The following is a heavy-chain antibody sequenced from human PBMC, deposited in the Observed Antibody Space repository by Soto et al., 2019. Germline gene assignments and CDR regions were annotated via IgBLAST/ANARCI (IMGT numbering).Heavy chain of an antibody. CDR2: IFDSGRSGST. J-gene: IGHJ5*02. V-gene: IGHV4-59*01. Sequence: SEALSLTCSGSGGSINSYYLIWIRQPPGKGLELIGYIFDSGRSGSTNYKPSLKSPVTLSVDTSKNQFSLKVSSVTPADTAVYYCAKPALGRLDPWGQGTLLTVSS. D-gene: IGHD6-25*01. CDR1: GGSINSYY. CDR3: AKPALGRLDP.